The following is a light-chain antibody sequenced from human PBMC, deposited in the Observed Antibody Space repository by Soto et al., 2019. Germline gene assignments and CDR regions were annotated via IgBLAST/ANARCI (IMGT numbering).Light chain of an antibody. J-gene: IGLJ1*01. Sequence: QSALTQPASVSGSPGQSITISCTGTSSDVGSYNLVSWYQQHPGKAPKLMIYEVSKRPSGVSNRFSGSKSGNTASLTISGLQTEDEADYYCCSYAGSSTTLYFFGTGTKLTVL. V-gene: IGLV2-23*02. CDR2: EVS. CDR1: SSDVGSYNL. CDR3: CSYAGSSTTLYF.